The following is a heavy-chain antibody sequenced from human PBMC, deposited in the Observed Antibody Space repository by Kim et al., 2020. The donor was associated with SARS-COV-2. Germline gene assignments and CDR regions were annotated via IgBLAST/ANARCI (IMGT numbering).Heavy chain of an antibody. Sequence: VKGRFTISRDNSKTALYLQMNSLRAEDTAVYYCARATYYYGSGLGYYFDYWGQGTLVTVSS. V-gene: IGHV3-30*07. D-gene: IGHD3-10*01. CDR3: ARATYYYGSGLGYYFDY. J-gene: IGHJ4*02.